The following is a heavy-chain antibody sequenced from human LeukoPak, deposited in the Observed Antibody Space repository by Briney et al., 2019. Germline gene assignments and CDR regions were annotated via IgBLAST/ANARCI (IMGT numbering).Heavy chain of an antibody. D-gene: IGHD3-16*01. J-gene: IGHJ4*02. CDR2: IISSSSYI. V-gene: IGHV3-21*01. Sequence: VGCLRLSCAASGFTFCSYSMNWVRQAPGEGLECVSSIISSSSYIYYADSVKGRFTLSRDKAQNTLYLQMNSLRAEDTGVYYSARVPFGAYSPWGQRTLVTVCS. CDR3: ARVPFGAYSP. CDR1: GFTFCSYS.